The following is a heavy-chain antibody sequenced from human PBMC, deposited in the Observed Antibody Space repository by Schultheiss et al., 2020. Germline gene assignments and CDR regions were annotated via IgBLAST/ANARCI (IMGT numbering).Heavy chain of an antibody. J-gene: IGHJ4*02. D-gene: IGHD6-6*01. CDR1: GFTFSSYA. CDR2: ISSSGSTI. V-gene: IGHV3-11*01. Sequence: GGSLRLSCAASGFTFSSYAMSWIRQAPGKGLEWVSYISSSGSTIYYADSVKGRFTISRDNAKNSLYLQMNSLRAEDTAVYYCARVLSSSEVVSYWGQGTLVTVSS. CDR3: ARVLSSSEVVSY.